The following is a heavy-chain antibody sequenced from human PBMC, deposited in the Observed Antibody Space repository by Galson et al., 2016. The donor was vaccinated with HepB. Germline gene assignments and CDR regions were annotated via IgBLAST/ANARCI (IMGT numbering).Heavy chain of an antibody. D-gene: IGHD5-18*01. Sequence: SVKVSCKASGYNFTTYYIHWVRQAPGQGLEWMGIINTYTGVTSSPQRFQGRVTMTRDTSTSTVFMNVGSLRSDDTAVYYCARDGYNHVPLDYWGPGTLVTVSS. CDR2: INTYTGVT. J-gene: IGHJ4*02. V-gene: IGHV1-46*01. CDR1: GYNFTTYY. CDR3: ARDGYNHVPLDY.